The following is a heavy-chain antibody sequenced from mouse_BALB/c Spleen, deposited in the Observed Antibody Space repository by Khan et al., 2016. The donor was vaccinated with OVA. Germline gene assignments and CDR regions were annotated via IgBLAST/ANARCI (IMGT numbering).Heavy chain of an antibody. V-gene: IGHV3-2*02. D-gene: IGHD1-1*01. CDR3: ERKNYYGYAVDY. CDR1: GYSITTNYA. J-gene: IGHJ4*01. Sequence: EVQLQESGPGLVKPSQSLSLTRTVTGYSITTNYAWDWIRQFPGNKLEWMGYISYSGSTSYNPSLKSRISITRDTSKNQFFLQLNSVTTEDTATYYCERKNYYGYAVDYWGQGTSVTVSS. CDR2: ISYSGST.